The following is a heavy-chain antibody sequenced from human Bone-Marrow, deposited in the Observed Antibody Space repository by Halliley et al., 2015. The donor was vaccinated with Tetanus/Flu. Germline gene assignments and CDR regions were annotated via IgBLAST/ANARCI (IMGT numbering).Heavy chain of an antibody. Sequence: TLSLTCSVSGGSISSYYLSWIRQPPGKGLEWFGYIDYRGSPNYNPSLKSRVSFSVDTSKNQLYLKVSSVTAADTAVYYCARHLVDDAFDIWGQGTRVTVSS. V-gene: IGHV4-59*08. J-gene: IGHJ3*02. CDR2: IDYRGSP. CDR3: ARHLVDDAFDI. D-gene: IGHD1-26*01. CDR1: GGSISSYY.